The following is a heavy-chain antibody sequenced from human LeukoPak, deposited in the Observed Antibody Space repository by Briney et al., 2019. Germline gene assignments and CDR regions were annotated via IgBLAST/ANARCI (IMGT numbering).Heavy chain of an antibody. V-gene: IGHV4-59*08. CDR2: IYYSGAT. J-gene: IGHJ4*02. CDR1: GGSIST. Sequence: PSETLSLTCTVSGGSISTWNWIRQPPGKGLEWIGYIYYSGATNYNPSLKSRVTISVDTSKNQFSLKLSSVTAADTAVYYCAGHHPRNTVDFWGQGTLVTVSS. D-gene: IGHD2-8*02. CDR3: AGHHPRNTVDF.